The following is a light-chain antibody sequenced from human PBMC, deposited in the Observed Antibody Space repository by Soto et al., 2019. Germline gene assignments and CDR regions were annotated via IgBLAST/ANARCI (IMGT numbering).Light chain of an antibody. CDR3: QSYDSNQRV. J-gene: IGLJ2*01. V-gene: IGLV1-40*01. CDR2: GNS. Sequence: QLVLTQPPSVSGAPGQRVTISCTGSSSNIGAGYEVHWYRQLPGTAPKLLIYGNSNRPSGVPDRFSGSKSGTSASLAITGLQAEDEADYYCQSYDSNQRVFGGGTKLTVL. CDR1: SSNIGAGYE.